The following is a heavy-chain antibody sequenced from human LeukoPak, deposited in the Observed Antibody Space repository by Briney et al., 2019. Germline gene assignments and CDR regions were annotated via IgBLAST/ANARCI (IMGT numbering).Heavy chain of an antibody. D-gene: IGHD3-9*01. V-gene: IGHV3-23*01. CDR2: ISSSAGAT. J-gene: IGHJ5*02. Sequence: PGGSLRLSCAASGFTFRSYAMSWVRQAPGKGLEWVSGISSSAGATYYADSVKGRFTISRDNAKNTLYLQMNSLRAEDTAVYYCARGGGPDYDILTGYYRNWFDPWGQGTLVTVSS. CDR1: GFTFRSYA. CDR3: ARGGGPDYDILTGYYRNWFDP.